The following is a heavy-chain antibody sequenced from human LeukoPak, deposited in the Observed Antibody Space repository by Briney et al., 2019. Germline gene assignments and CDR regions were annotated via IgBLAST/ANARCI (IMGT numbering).Heavy chain of an antibody. V-gene: IGHV1-2*02. CDR1: GYIFTDYY. J-gene: IGHJ4*02. CDR3: ATVYSSGWNFHY. Sequence: ASVKVSCKASGYIFTDYYMHWVRQAPGQGLEWMGWMNPNSGGTNYAQKFQGRVTITRDTSISTAYMELSSLRSDDTAVYYCATVYSSGWNFHYWGQGTLVTVSS. D-gene: IGHD6-19*01. CDR2: MNPNSGGT.